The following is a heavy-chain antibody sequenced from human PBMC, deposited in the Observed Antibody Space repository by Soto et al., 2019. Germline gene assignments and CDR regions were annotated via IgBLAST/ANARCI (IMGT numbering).Heavy chain of an antibody. CDR3: ARGRARPEYYYYYYMDV. V-gene: IGHV1-69*02. Sequence: SVKVSCKASGGTFSSYTISWVRQAPGQGLEWMGRIIPILGIANYAQKFQGRVTITADKSTSTAYMELSSLRSEDTAVYYCARGRARPEYYYYYYMDVWGKGTTVTVSS. CDR1: GGTFSSYT. CDR2: IIPILGIA. J-gene: IGHJ6*03.